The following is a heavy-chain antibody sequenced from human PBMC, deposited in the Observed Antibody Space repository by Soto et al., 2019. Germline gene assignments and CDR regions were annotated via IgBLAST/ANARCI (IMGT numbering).Heavy chain of an antibody. CDR1: GFNVNSNY. CDR2: IYDGGSM. V-gene: IGHV3-53*01. Sequence: GGSLRLSCAASGFNVNSNYINWVRQAPGKGLEWVSVIYDGGSMYYADSVKGRFTISRDNSKNTVYLQMNSLRAEDTAMYYCARKWELDFWGQGTPVTVSS. CDR3: ARKWELDF. J-gene: IGHJ4*02. D-gene: IGHD1-26*01.